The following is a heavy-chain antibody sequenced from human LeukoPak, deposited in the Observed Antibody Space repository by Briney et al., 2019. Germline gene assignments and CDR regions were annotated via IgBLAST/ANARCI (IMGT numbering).Heavy chain of an antibody. V-gene: IGHV3-30*03. CDR1: GFTVSSNY. J-gene: IGHJ4*02. CDR2: ISYDGSNK. Sequence: GGSLRLSCAASGFTVSSNYMSWVRQAPGKGLEWVAVISYDGSNKYYADSVKGRFTISRDNSKNTLYLQMNSLRAEDTAVYYCARLYDYVWGSYRQPFDYWGQGTLVTVSS. D-gene: IGHD3-16*02. CDR3: ARLYDYVWGSYRQPFDY.